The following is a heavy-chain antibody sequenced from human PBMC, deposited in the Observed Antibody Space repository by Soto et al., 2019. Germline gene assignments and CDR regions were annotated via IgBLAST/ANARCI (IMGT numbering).Heavy chain of an antibody. CDR1: GFSFSKYT. J-gene: IGHJ6*02. V-gene: IGHV5-51*01. CDR2: IHPGDSDT. CDR3: AFSYADYHYYYHVMAG. Sequence: GESLKISCEGSGFSFSKYTVGWVRQIPGKGLEWMGIIHPGDSDTRYSPSFQGQVTISADKSISTAYLQWSSLKASDTAMYYCAFSYADYHYYYHVMAGWGQWTTVTVSS. D-gene: IGHD4-17*01.